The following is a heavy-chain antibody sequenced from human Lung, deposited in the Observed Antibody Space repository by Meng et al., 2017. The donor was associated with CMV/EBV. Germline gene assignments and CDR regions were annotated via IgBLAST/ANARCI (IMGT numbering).Heavy chain of an antibody. Sequence: SCAASGFTFSSFWVHWVRQVPGKGLVWVSRINEDGTTTNHADSVKGRFTISRDNARNTVYLQMNSLKVEDTAVYYCARDIGGVSGYWGQGTLVTVSS. CDR2: INEDGTTT. CDR3: ARDIGGVSGY. D-gene: IGHD3-3*01. V-gene: IGHV3-74*01. J-gene: IGHJ4*02. CDR1: GFTFSSFW.